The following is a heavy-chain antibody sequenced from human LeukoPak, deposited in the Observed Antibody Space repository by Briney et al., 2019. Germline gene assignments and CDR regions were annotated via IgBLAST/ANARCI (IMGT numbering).Heavy chain of an antibody. CDR1: GFTFSSYG. V-gene: IGHV3-30*02. D-gene: IGHD5-12*01. J-gene: IGHJ4*02. Sequence: GGSLRLSCAASGFTFSSYGMHWVRQAPGKGLEWVAFIRYDGSNKYYADSVKGRFTISRDNSKDTLHLQMNSLRAEDTAVYYCAKDGNSGYDFYFFDYWGQGTLVTVSS. CDR2: IRYDGSNK. CDR3: AKDGNSGYDFYFFDY.